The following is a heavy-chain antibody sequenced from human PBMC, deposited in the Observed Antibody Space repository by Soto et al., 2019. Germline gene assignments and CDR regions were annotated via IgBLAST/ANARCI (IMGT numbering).Heavy chain of an antibody. Sequence: QVQLVQSGPEVKRPGASVRISCRTAGYSFKNYAIHWVRQAPGKKLEWMGWSNEGSGNTRYSQKFQGRMSIARDTYASTSYFDLRSLTSEDTAIYVWARDDRTISGAVTLDYWGPGTLVTVSS. D-gene: IGHD3-3*02. CDR3: ARDDRTISGAVTLDY. CDR1: GYSFKNYA. CDR2: SNEGSGNT. V-gene: IGHV1-3*01. J-gene: IGHJ4*02.